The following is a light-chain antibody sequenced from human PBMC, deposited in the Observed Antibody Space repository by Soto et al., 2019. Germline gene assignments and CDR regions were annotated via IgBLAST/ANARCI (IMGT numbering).Light chain of an antibody. Sequence: EIVLTQSPGTLSLSPGETATLSCRASQTIGRNYLAWYQQKPGQAPRLLIYGASSRATGIPDRFSGSGSGTDFTLTISRLEPEDFAVYYCQQYRTFGQGTKVDIK. V-gene: IGKV3-20*01. CDR2: GAS. CDR3: QQYRT. CDR1: QTIGRNY. J-gene: IGKJ1*01.